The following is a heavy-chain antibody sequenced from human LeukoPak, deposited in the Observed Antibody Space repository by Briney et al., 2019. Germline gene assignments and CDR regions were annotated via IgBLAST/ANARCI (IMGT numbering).Heavy chain of an antibody. D-gene: IGHD3-10*01. J-gene: IGHJ4*02. CDR1: GYTFTGYY. V-gene: IGHV1-2*02. CDR3: ARGNSYASGSYFY. Sequence: GASVKVSCKASGYTFTGYYMHWVRQAPGQGLEWMGWINPNSGGANYAQKFQGRVTMTRDTSISTAYMELSRLRSDDTAVYYCARGNSYASGSYFYWGQGTLVTVSS. CDR2: INPNSGGA.